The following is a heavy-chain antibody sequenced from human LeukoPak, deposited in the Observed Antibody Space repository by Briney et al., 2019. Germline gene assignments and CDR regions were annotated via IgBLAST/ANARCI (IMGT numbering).Heavy chain of an antibody. Sequence: GGSLRLSYAASGFTFSSYSMNWVRQAPGKGLEWVSYISSSSTIYYADSVKGRFTISRDNAKNSLYLQMNSLRDEDTAVYYCARERSGWDAFDIWGQGTMVTVSS. J-gene: IGHJ3*02. CDR1: GFTFSSYS. D-gene: IGHD6-19*01. CDR2: ISSSSTI. CDR3: ARERSGWDAFDI. V-gene: IGHV3-48*02.